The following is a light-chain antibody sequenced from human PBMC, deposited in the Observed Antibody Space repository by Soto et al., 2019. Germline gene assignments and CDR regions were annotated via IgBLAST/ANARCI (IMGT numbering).Light chain of an antibody. CDR1: SSDVGGYKY. V-gene: IGLV2-14*01. CDR2: EVS. CDR3: SSYSISTAYL. Sequence: QSVLTQPASVSGSPGQSITISCTGTSSDVGGYKYVSWYQQHPGKAPRFLIYEVSNRPSGVSSRFSGSKSGNTASLTISGLQAEDEADYFCSSYSISTAYLFGTGTKVTVL. J-gene: IGLJ1*01.